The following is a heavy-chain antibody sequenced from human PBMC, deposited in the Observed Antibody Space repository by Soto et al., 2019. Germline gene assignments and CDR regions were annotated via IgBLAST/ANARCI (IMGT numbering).Heavy chain of an antibody. J-gene: IGHJ4*02. CDR1: GYTFTSDG. D-gene: IGHD3-22*01. CDR3: ARDDYYHTSGYGYYFDY. V-gene: IGHV1-18*01. Sequence: APVKVSCKASGYTFTSDGISWVREDPGEGLEWMGWISAYNGNTNYAQKLQGRVTMTTDTSTSTAYMELRSLRSDDTAVYYCARDDYYHTSGYGYYFDYWGQGTLVTVSS. CDR2: ISAYNGNT.